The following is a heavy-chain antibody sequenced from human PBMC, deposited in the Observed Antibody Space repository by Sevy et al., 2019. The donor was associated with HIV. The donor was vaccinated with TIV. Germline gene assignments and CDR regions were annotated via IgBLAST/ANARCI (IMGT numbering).Heavy chain of an antibody. CDR1: GFTFGDYA. CDR2: IRSKAYGGTA. J-gene: IGHJ3*02. V-gene: IGHV3-49*04. Sequence: GGSLRLSCTASGFTFGDYAVSWVRQAPGKGLQWVGFIRSKAYGGTADFAASVRGRFTTSRDEAKSIAYLQMDSLKTEDPAVYYCTGYCGGSCCEGTNWVDGFDIWGLGTMVTVSS. D-gene: IGHD2-21*02. CDR3: TGYCGGSCCEGTNWVDGFDI.